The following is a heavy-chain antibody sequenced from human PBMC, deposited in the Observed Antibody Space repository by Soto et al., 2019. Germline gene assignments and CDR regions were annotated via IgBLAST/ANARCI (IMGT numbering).Heavy chain of an antibody. Sequence: QLQLQESGPGLVKPSETLSLTCTVSGGSITSSYYWGWIRQPPGKGLEWIGSIYYSGSTYHNPSLTRRVTIAVDTSKTQFSLKLSSVTAADTAVYYCATIPATTILTDYWGQGTLVTVSS. CDR2: IYYSGST. CDR3: ATIPATTILTDY. V-gene: IGHV4-39*01. D-gene: IGHD2-2*02. J-gene: IGHJ4*02. CDR1: GGSITSSYY.